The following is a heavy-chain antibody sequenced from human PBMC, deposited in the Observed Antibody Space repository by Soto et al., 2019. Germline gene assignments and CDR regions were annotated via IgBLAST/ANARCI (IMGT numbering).Heavy chain of an antibody. CDR2: INAYNGNT. CDR1: GYTFTSYA. V-gene: IGHV1-18*01. D-gene: IGHD4-17*01. Sequence: ASVKVSCKASGYTFTSYAMHWVRQAPGQRLEWMGWINAYNGNTKYAQKLQGRVTMTTDTSTSTAYMELRSLRSDDTAVYYCARDLHGDPYYWGQGTLVTVS. CDR3: ARDLHGDPYY. J-gene: IGHJ4*02.